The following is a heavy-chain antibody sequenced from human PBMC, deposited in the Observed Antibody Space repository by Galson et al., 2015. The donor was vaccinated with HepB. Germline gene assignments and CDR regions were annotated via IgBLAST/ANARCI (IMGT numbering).Heavy chain of an antibody. CDR1: GGTFSRYT. CDR3: AREGIAAAANPVDY. Sequence: SVKVSCKASGGTFSRYTISWVRQAPGQGLEWMGGITPLFGTAKYAQKFQGRITITADESTSTVYMDLSSLRSEDTAVYYCAREGIAAAANPVDYWGQGTLVIVSS. D-gene: IGHD6-13*01. J-gene: IGHJ4*02. V-gene: IGHV1-69*13. CDR2: ITPLFGTA.